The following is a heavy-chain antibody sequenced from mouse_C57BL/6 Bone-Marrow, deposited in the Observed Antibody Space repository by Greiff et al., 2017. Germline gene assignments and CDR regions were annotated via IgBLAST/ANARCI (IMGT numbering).Heavy chain of an antibody. CDR1: GYTFTSYW. D-gene: IGHD2-1*01. CDR3: ARLEAGIYYGNKDFDS. V-gene: IGHV1-55*01. Sequence: QVQLQQPGAELVKPGASVKMSCKASGYTFTSYWITWVKQRPGQGLEWIGDIYPGSGSTNYNEQFKSKATLTVDTSSSTAYMQLSSLTSEDSAVYYCARLEAGIYYGNKDFDSWGQGTTLPASS. CDR2: IYPGSGST. J-gene: IGHJ2*01.